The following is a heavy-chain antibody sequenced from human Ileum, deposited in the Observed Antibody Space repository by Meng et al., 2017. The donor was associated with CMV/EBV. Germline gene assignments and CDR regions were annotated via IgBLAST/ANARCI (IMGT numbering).Heavy chain of an antibody. D-gene: IGHD1-1*01. Sequence: SLSPSCGVSGSTVSTYWMSCVRQAPGEVLEWVANRKQDGNEKYYVESVKGRFTISRDNAKNTLYLQMNSLRAEDTAVYYCVRDRHWNGGYFDYWGHGTLVTVSS. J-gene: IGHJ4*01. CDR3: VRDRHWNGGYFDY. CDR2: RKQDGNEK. CDR1: GSTVSTYW. V-gene: IGHV3-7*01.